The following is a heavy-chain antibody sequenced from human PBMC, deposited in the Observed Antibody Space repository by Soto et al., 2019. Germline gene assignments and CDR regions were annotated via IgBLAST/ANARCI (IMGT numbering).Heavy chain of an antibody. CDR1: GGSISSYY. CDR2: IYYSGST. D-gene: IGHD3-10*01. J-gene: IGHJ6*03. V-gene: IGHV4-59*12. Sequence: SETLSLTCTVSGGSISSYYWSWIRQPPGKGLEWIGYIYYSGSTNYNPSLKSRVTISVDTSKNQFSLKLSSVTAADTAVYYCARGYYYCPGYYYYIDVWGKGTTVTVSS. CDR3: ARGYYYCPGYYYYIDV.